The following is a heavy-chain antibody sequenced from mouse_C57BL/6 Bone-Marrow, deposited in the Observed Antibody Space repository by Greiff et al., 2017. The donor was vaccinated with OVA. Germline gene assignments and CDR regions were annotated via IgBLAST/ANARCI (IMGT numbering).Heavy chain of an antibody. D-gene: IGHD2-4*01. CDR2: ISDGGSYT. CDR1: GFTFSSYA. J-gene: IGHJ3*01. Sequence: DVKLVESGGGLVKPGGSLKLSCAASGFTFSSYAMSWVRQTPEKRLEWVATISDGGSYTYYPDNVKGRFTISRDNAKNNLYLQMSHLKSEDTAMYYCAREDDYDGGAWFAYWGQGTLVTVSA. CDR3: AREDDYDGGAWFAY. V-gene: IGHV5-4*01.